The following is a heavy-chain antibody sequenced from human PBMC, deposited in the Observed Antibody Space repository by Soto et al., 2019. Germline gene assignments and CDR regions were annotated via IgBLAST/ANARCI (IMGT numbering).Heavy chain of an antibody. J-gene: IGHJ6*02. CDR1: GGSISSSSYY. D-gene: IGHD3-10*01. CDR3: ARDYYGSGSYWYYYYGMDV. CDR2: IYYSGST. Sequence: PSETLSLTCTVSGGSISSSSYYWGWIRQPPGKGLEWIGGIYYSGSTYYNPSLKSRVTISVDTSKNQFSLKLSSVTAADTAVYYCARDYYGSGSYWYYYYGMDVWGQGTTVTVSS. V-gene: IGHV4-39*01.